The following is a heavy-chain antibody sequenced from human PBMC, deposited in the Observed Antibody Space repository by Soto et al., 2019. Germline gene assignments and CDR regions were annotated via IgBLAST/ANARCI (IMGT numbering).Heavy chain of an antibody. J-gene: IGHJ5*02. CDR2: IYATGTT. V-gene: IGHV4-4*07. Sequence: KRSEALSLTCTVSGASISGYYWSWIRKSAGKGLEWIGRIYATGTTDYNPSLKSRVMMSVDTSKKQFSLKLRSVTAADTAVYYCVRDGTKTLRDWFDPWGQGISVTVSS. CDR1: GASISGYY. D-gene: IGHD1-1*01. CDR3: VRDGTKTLRDWFDP.